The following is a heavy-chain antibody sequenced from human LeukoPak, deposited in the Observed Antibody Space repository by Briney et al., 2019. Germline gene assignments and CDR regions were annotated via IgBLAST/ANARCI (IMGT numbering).Heavy chain of an antibody. Sequence: GGSLRLSCAASGFTFSNAWMSWVRQAPGKGLEWVGRIKSKTDGGITDYAAPVKGRFTISRDDSKNTLYLQMNSLKTEDTAVYYCTTATVPATVGTNWGQGTLVTVSS. V-gene: IGHV3-15*01. D-gene: IGHD2-2*01. CDR1: GFTFSNAW. J-gene: IGHJ4*02. CDR2: IKSKTDGGIT. CDR3: TTATVPATVGTN.